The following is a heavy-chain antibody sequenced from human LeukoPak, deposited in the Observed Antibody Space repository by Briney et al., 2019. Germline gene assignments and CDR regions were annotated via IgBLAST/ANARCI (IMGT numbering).Heavy chain of an antibody. V-gene: IGHV3-48*03. CDR1: GFTFSGYD. CDR3: ARVSSGSYYILDC. CDR2: ISSSGSTK. D-gene: IGHD1-26*01. J-gene: IGHJ4*02. Sequence: GGSLRLSCAASGFTFSGYDMNWVCQAPGKGLEWVSYISSSGSTKYYADSVRGRLTISRDNAKNSLYLQMSGLRGEDTAVYYCARVSSGSYYILDCWGQGTLVTVSS.